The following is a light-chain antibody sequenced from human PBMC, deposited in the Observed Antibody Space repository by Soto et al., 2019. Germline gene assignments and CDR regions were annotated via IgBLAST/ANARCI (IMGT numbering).Light chain of an antibody. CDR2: EAS. J-gene: IGKJ1*01. Sequence: DIQMNQSPSTLSASVGDRVTITCRASQSISTWLAWYQQKSGKAPKLLIYEASTLGSGVPSRFSGSGSGTEFTLTISSLQPDDFATYYCQQYNSYSETFGQGTKV. CDR1: QSISTW. V-gene: IGKV1-5*03. CDR3: QQYNSYSET.